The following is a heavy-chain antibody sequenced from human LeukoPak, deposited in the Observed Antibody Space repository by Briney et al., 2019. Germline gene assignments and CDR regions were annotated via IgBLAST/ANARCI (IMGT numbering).Heavy chain of an antibody. D-gene: IGHD6-25*01. V-gene: IGHV3-74*01. Sequence: GGSLRLSCAASGFTFSSYWMHWVRQAPGKGLVWVSRINTDGSSTSYADSVKGRFTISRDNAKNTLYLQMNSLRADDTAVYYCARFATGGSYYYYMDVWGKGTTVTVSS. CDR3: ARFATGGSYYYYMDV. CDR2: INTDGSST. J-gene: IGHJ6*03. CDR1: GFTFSSYW.